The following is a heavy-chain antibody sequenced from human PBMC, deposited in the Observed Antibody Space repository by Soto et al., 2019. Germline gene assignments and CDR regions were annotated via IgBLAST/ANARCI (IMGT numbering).Heavy chain of an antibody. CDR3: ATSFRYFDN. J-gene: IGHJ4*02. D-gene: IGHD3-9*01. Sequence: EVQLLESGGGLVLPGGSLRLSCAGSGFTPTTTPLSWVRQPPGKGLEWVATVSGTASRTYYVDSVKGRFFISRDNSKNTVTMQMNNLTVEDTAVYYCATSFRYFDNWGQGTRVTVSS. CDR1: GFTPTTTP. CDR2: VSGTASRT. V-gene: IGHV3-23*01.